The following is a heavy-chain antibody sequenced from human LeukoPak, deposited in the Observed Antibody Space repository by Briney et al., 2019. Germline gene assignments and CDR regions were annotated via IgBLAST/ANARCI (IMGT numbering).Heavy chain of an antibody. CDR1: GGSINSYY. J-gene: IGHJ4*02. CDR3: ARHAPGYFDY. CDR2: IYYSGTT. V-gene: IGHV4-59*08. Sequence: SETPSLTCTVSGGSINSYYWSWIRQSPGKGLEWIGYIYYSGTTNYNPSLKSRVTISVDTSKNQFSLKLSSVTAADTAVYYCARHAPGYFDYWGQGTLVTVSS.